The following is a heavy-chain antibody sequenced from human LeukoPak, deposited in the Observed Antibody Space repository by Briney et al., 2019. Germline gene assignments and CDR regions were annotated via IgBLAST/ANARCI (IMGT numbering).Heavy chain of an antibody. CDR2: ISLDGSTE. CDR1: GFSLSNFQ. CDR3: MRDYMGWFDP. V-gene: IGHV3-30-3*01. Sequence: GGSLRLSCVASGFSLSNFQMYWVRQAPGKGLEWVSIISLDGSTEFYADSVKGRFTISRDTASNTMHLEMNNLRIEDTAVYYCMRDYMGWFDPWGQGSLVTVSS. J-gene: IGHJ5*02. D-gene: IGHD3-10*01.